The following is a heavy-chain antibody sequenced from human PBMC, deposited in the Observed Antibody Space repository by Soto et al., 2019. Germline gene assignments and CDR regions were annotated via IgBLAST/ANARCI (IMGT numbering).Heavy chain of an antibody. Sequence: PSETLSLTCAVYGGSFSGYYWSWIRQPPGKGLEWIGEINHSGSTNYNPSLKSRVTISVDTSKKQFSLKLSSVTAADTAVYYCEKGNVRHYYIMTGYYTAASHIWGQATMVTV. CDR2: INHSGST. CDR1: GGSFSGYY. CDR3: EKGNVRHYYIMTGYYTAASHI. J-gene: IGHJ3*02. V-gene: IGHV4-34*01. D-gene: IGHD3-9*01.